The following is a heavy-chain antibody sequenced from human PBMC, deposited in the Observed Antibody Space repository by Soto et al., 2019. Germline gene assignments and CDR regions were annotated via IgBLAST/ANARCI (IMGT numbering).Heavy chain of an antibody. D-gene: IGHD3-10*01. CDR1: GYTFTGYY. V-gene: IGHV1-2*04. CDR3: ARSRGFGWNAFDI. J-gene: IGHJ3*02. Sequence: ASVKVSCKASGYTFTGYYMHWVRQAPGQGLEWMGWINPNSGGTNYAQKFQGWVTMTRDTSISTAYMELSRLRSDDTAVYYCARSRGFGWNAFDIWGQGTMVTVSS. CDR2: INPNSGGT.